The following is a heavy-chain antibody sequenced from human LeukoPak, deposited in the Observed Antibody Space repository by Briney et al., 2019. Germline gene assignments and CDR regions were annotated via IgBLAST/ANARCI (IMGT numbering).Heavy chain of an antibody. Sequence: PGGSLRLSCAASGFTFSIYAMSWVRQAPGKGLEWVSAISGSGGSTYYADSVKGRFTISRDNSKNTLYLQMNSLRAEDTAVYYCAKDYRGRGIVAVIGYWGQGTLVTVSS. D-gene: IGHD3-22*01. CDR2: ISGSGGST. J-gene: IGHJ4*02. CDR1: GFTFSIYA. V-gene: IGHV3-23*01. CDR3: AKDYRGRGIVAVIGY.